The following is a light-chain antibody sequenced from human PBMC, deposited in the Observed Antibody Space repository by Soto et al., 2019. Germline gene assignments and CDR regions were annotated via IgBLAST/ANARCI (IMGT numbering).Light chain of an antibody. CDR3: QQTYSSPWT. CDR2: ATS. Sequence: DIQLTQSPSSLSASVGDRVTITCRGSQGVSKYFNWYQQKPGRAPMLLIYATSNLQHGVPSRFSGNGSGPNFTLTIASLQPEDLGTYYCQQTYSSPWTFGQGTRVAIK. CDR1: QGVSKY. V-gene: IGKV1-39*01. J-gene: IGKJ1*01.